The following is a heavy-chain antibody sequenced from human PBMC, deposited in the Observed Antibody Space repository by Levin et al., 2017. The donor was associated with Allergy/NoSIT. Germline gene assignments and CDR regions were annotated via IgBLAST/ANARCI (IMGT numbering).Heavy chain of an antibody. CDR1: GGSFSDYY. Sequence: PGGSLRLSCDVYGGSFSDYYWSWIRQPPGKGLEWIGEIHQSGATNNHPALKSRVIMLLDTSRNQLSLKLNSVTAADTAVYYCARGQPNVSRGGFLDSWGQGTLVTVSS. D-gene: IGHD2-2*01. CDR2: IHQSGAT. J-gene: IGHJ4*02. V-gene: IGHV4-34*01. CDR3: ARGQPNVSRGGFLDS.